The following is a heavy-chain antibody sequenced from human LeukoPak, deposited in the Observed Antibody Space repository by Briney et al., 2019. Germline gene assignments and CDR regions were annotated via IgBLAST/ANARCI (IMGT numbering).Heavy chain of an antibody. CDR2: IFHSGSS. V-gene: IGHV4-30-2*01. CDR3: ARELWFVNAPGSWFDP. J-gene: IGHJ5*02. CDR1: GDSISSGDYS. Sequence: SETLSLACAVSGDSISSGDYSWSWIRQPSGKGLEGIGYIFHSGSSYYNPSLKSRVTISVDKSKNHFSLRLTSVTAADTAVYYCARELWFVNAPGSWFDPWGQGTLVTVSS. D-gene: IGHD3-10*01.